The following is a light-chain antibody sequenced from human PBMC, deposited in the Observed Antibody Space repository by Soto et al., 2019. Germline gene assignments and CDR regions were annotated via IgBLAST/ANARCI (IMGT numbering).Light chain of an antibody. Sequence: QSVVTQPPSVSGAPGQRVTISCTGSSSNIGAGYDVHWYQQLPGTSPKLLISANTNRPSEVPDRFSGSKSATSASLAITGLQPEDEADYYCQSYDSSLSAWVFGGGTKVTVL. CDR3: QSYDSSLSAWV. J-gene: IGLJ3*02. V-gene: IGLV1-40*01. CDR1: SSNIGAGYD. CDR2: ANT.